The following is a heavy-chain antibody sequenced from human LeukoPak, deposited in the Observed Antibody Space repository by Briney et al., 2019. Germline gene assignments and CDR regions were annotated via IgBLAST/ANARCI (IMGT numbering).Heavy chain of an antibody. CDR2: AYYTGSS. J-gene: IGHJ4*02. CDR3: AGYGSGSYYKAFDF. CDR1: GDSIRSSY. V-gene: IGHV4-59*01. Sequence: SETLPLTCSVSGDSIRSSYWSWIRQPPGKGLEWIGYAYYTGSSYYNPSLKSRATTSIDMSKNQFSLKLTSMTAADTAVYYCAGYGSGSYYKAFDFWGQGILVTVSS. D-gene: IGHD3-10*01.